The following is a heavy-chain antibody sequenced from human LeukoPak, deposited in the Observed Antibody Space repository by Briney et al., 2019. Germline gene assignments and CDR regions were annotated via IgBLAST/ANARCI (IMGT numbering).Heavy chain of an antibody. CDR1: GGSISSSSYY. V-gene: IGHV4-39*01. CDR2: IYYSGST. Sequence: SETLSLTCTVSGGSISSSSYYWGWIRQPPGKGLEWIGSIYYSGSTYYNPSLKSRVTISVDTSKNQFSLKLSSVTAADTAVYYCARHPYDFWSGYYKGLAGFGYWGQGTLVTVSS. D-gene: IGHD3-3*01. J-gene: IGHJ4*02. CDR3: ARHPYDFWSGYYKGLAGFGY.